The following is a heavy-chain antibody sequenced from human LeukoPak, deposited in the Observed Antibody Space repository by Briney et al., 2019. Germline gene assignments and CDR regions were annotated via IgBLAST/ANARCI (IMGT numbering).Heavy chain of an antibody. J-gene: IGHJ6*03. CDR1: GFTFSNAW. V-gene: IGHV3-15*01. Sequence: PGGSLRLSCAASGFTFSNAWMSWVRQAPGKGLEWVGRIKSKTDGGTTDYAAPVKGRFTVSRDDSKNTLYLQMNSLKTEDTAVYYCTTDWQQLPWYYYYYYMDVWGKGTTVTISS. CDR2: IKSKTDGGTT. CDR3: TTDWQQLPWYYYYYYMDV. D-gene: IGHD6-13*01.